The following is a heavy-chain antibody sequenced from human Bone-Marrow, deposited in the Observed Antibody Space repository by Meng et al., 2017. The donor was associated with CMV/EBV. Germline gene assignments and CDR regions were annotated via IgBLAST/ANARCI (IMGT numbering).Heavy chain of an antibody. CDR2: IYYSGTT. CDR3: ASGYSSSWYGGGYFQH. V-gene: IGHV4-61*01. Sequence: SETLSLTCTVSGGSISSSSYYWNWIRQPPGKGLEWIGYIYYSGTTSYNPSLKSRVTISVDTSKNQFSLKLSSVTAADTAVYYCASGYSSSWYGGGYFQHWGQGTLVTVSS. J-gene: IGHJ1*01. CDR1: GGSISSSSYY. D-gene: IGHD6-13*01.